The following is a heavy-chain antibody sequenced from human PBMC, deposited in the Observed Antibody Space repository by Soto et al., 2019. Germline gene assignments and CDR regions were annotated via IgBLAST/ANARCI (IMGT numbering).Heavy chain of an antibody. V-gene: IGHV1-69*02. CDR2: INPILSMS. D-gene: IGHD3-10*01. CDR3: ASSYGSGYRAFDS. J-gene: IGHJ4*02. Sequence: QVQLVQSGAEVKKPGSSVRVSCKASGDTFNFYSINWVRQAPGLGLVWMGRINPILSMSNYAQRFQGRVTMTADKSTSTAYMELSSLRSEDTAMYYCASSYGSGYRAFDSWGQGALVTVSS. CDR1: GDTFNFYS.